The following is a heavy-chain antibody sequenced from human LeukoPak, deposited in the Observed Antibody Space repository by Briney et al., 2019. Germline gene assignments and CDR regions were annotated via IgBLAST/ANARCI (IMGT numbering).Heavy chain of an antibody. Sequence: GGSLRLSCAASGFTFSSYGMSWVRQAPGKGLEWVSAISGSGGSTYYADSVKGRFTISRDNSKNTLYLQMNSLRAEDTAVYYCAKDPWYVRSHYMDVWGKGTMVTISS. CDR2: ISGSGGST. J-gene: IGHJ6*03. CDR3: AKDPWYVRSHYMDV. V-gene: IGHV3-23*01. CDR1: GFTFSSYG. D-gene: IGHD2-15*01.